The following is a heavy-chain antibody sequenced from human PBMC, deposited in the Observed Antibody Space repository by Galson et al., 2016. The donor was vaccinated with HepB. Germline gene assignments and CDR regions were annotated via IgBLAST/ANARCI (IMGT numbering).Heavy chain of an antibody. V-gene: IGHV1-3*01. CDR1: GYSFPAYE. CDR3: AGIPSYGFDYFDN. D-gene: IGHD5-18*01. Sequence: SVKVSCKASGYSFPAYEIHWLRQAPGQRLEFMGWINPGNGNTKFSQKFQGRVTVTRDTSATTVYMEVSSLISEDTAVYYCAGIPSYGFDYFDNWGQGTLVIVSS. J-gene: IGHJ4*02. CDR2: INPGNGNT.